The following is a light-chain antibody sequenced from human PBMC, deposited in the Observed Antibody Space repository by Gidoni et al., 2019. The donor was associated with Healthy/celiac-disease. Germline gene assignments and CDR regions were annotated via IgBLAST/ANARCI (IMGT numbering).Light chain of an antibody. CDR2: ASS. CDR3: QQYYSSWT. CDR1: QGISIY. J-gene: IGKJ1*01. V-gene: IGKV1-8*01. Sequence: AIRITQSPSSLSASTGDRVTITCRASQGISIYLAWYQQTPGKAPKLLIYASSTLQSGVPSRFSVSASGTDFTLTISCLQSEDFSTYYFQQYYSSWTFGQWTKVEIK.